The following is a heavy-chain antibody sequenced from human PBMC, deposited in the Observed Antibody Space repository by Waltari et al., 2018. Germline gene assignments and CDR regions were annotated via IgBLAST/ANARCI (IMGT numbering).Heavy chain of an antibody. CDR2: ISSSSSYI. J-gene: IGHJ5*02. CDR1: GFPFRSYS. V-gene: IGHV3-21*01. D-gene: IGHD1-26*01. CDR3: ARDADSGRYESWFDP. Sequence: EVQLVESGGGLVKPGGSLRLSCAASGFPFRSYSMNWVRPAPGKGLEWVSSISSSSSYIYYADSVKGRFTISRDNAKNSLYLQMNSLRAEDTAVYYCARDADSGRYESWFDPWGQGTLVTVSS.